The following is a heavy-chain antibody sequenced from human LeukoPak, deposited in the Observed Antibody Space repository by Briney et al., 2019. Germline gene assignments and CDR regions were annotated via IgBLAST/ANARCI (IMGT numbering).Heavy chain of an antibody. J-gene: IGHJ4*02. Sequence: PGWSLRLSCAASGFTFSSYAMHWVRQAPGKGLEWVAVISYDGSNKYYADSVKGRFTISRDNSKNTLYLQMNSLRAEDTAVYYCARGSVIDWIVVVPAALDYWGQGTLVTVSS. V-gene: IGHV3-30*04. CDR2: ISYDGSNK. D-gene: IGHD2-2*01. CDR1: GFTFSSYA. CDR3: ARGSVIDWIVVVPAALDY.